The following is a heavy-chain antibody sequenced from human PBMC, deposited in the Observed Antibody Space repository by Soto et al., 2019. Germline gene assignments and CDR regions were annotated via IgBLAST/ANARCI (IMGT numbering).Heavy chain of an antibody. Sequence: SVKVSCKASGGTFSSYTISWVRQAPGQGLEWMGRIIPILGIANYAQKFQGRVTITADKSTSTAYMELSSLRSEDTAVYYCARASTIFGVVINPNYYYYMDVWGNGTTVTVSS. J-gene: IGHJ6*03. CDR3: ARASTIFGVVINPNYYYYMDV. CDR1: GGTFSSYT. D-gene: IGHD3-3*01. V-gene: IGHV1-69*02. CDR2: IIPILGIA.